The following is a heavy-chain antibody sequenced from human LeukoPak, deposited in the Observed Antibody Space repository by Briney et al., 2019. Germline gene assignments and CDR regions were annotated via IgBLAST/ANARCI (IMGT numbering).Heavy chain of an antibody. CDR3: ARLTLNYDFDY. J-gene: IGHJ4*02. Sequence: KPSETLSLTCTVSGGSISSSSYYWGWIRQPPGKGLEWIGSIYYSGSTYYNPSLKSRVTISVDTSKNQFSLKLSSVTAADTAVYYCARLTLNYDFDYWGQGTLVTVSS. CDR1: GGSISSSSYY. V-gene: IGHV4-39*07. D-gene: IGHD1-7*01. CDR2: IYYSGST.